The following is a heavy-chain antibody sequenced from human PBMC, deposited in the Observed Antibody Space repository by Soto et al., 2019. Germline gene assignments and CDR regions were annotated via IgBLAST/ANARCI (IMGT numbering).Heavy chain of an antibody. CDR1: GYTFTGYG. V-gene: IGHV1-18*01. CDR2: IIAYNGNT. Sequence: ASLKCSCKSSGYTFTGYGIGWVRQAPGQGLDWMGWIIAYNGNTNYAQKLQGRVTMTTDTSTSTAYMELRSLRSDDTAVYYCARGSPIAAAGTDWFDPWGQGTLVTVS. CDR3: ARGSPIAAAGTDWFDP. D-gene: IGHD6-13*01. J-gene: IGHJ5*02.